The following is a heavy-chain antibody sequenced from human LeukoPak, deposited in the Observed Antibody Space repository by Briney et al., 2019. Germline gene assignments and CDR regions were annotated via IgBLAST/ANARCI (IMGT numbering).Heavy chain of an antibody. CDR3: ARLTGGVGATSRHYYYYYMDV. Sequence: AGSVTVSCKASGYTFTGYYMHWVRQAPGQGLEWMGWINPNSGGTNYAQKFQGRVTMTRDTSISTAYMELSRLRSDDTAVYYCARLTGGVGATSRHYYYYYMDVWGKGTTVTVSS. CDR2: INPNSGGT. J-gene: IGHJ6*03. V-gene: IGHV1-2*02. CDR1: GYTFTGYY. D-gene: IGHD1-26*01.